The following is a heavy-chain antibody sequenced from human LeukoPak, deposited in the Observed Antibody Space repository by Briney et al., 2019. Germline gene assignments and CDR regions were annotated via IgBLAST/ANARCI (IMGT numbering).Heavy chain of an antibody. D-gene: IGHD6-13*01. Sequence: PGGSLRLSCAASRFTFSSYDMHWVRQATGKGLEWVSAIGTAGDTYYPGSVKGRFTISRENAKNSLYLQMNSLRAGDTAVYYCARGNRVAAAGTIDYWGQGTLVTVSS. CDR3: ARGNRVAAAGTIDY. J-gene: IGHJ4*02. CDR2: IGTAGDT. V-gene: IGHV3-13*01. CDR1: RFTFSSYD.